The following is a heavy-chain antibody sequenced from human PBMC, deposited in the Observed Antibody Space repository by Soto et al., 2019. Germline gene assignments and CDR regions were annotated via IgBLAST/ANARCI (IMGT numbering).Heavy chain of an antibody. CDR1: GFTFSSYA. CDR2: ISGSGGST. J-gene: IGHJ4*02. V-gene: IGHV3-23*01. D-gene: IGHD4-17*01. Sequence: EVQLLESGGGLVQPGGSLRLSCAASGFTFSSYAMSWVRQAPGKGLEWVSAISGSGGSTYYADSVKGRFTISRDNSKNTVYLQMNSLRAEDTAVYYCAITRDDYGGTTWDYYFDYWGQGTLVTVSS. CDR3: AITRDDYGGTTWDYYFDY.